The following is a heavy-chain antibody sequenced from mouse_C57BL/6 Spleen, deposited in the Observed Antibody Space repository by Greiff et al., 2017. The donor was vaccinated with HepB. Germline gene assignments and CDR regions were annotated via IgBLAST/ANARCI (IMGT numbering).Heavy chain of an antibody. CDR3: ARGYDYDGAGY. D-gene: IGHD2-4*01. J-gene: IGHJ2*01. Sequence: VQLQQPGAELVKPGASVKMSCKASGYTFTSYWITWVKQRPGQGLEWIGDIYPGSGSTNYNEKFKSKATLTVDTSSSTAYMQLSSLTSADSAVYYCARGYDYDGAGYWGQGTTLTVSS. CDR1: GYTFTSYW. V-gene: IGHV1-55*01. CDR2: IYPGSGST.